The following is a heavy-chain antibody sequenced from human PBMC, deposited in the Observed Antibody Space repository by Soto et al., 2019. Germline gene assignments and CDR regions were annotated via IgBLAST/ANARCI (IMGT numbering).Heavy chain of an antibody. CDR3: AKDGDGGYAFDI. J-gene: IGHJ3*02. CDR1: GFTFSSYG. V-gene: IGHV3-30*18. D-gene: IGHD3-16*01. CDR2: ISYDGSNK. Sequence: QVQLVESGGGVVQPGRSLRLSYAASGFTFSSYGMHWVRQAPGKGLEWVAVISYDGSNKYYADSVKGRFTISRDNSKNTLYLQMNSLRAEDTAVYYCAKDGDGGYAFDIWGQGTMVTVSS.